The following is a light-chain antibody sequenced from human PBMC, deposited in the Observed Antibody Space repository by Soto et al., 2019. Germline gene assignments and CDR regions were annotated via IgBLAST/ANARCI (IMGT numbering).Light chain of an antibody. CDR2: EAS. CDR3: KQYGSSRT. CDR1: QSVSNNY. Sequence: EIVLTQSPGTLSLSPGERATLSCRASQSVSNNYLAWYQQKPGQAPRLLIYEASSRATGIPDRFSGSASGTDFTLTISRLEPEDFAVYYCKQYGSSRTFGQGTSLEIK. V-gene: IGKV3-20*01. J-gene: IGKJ2*02.